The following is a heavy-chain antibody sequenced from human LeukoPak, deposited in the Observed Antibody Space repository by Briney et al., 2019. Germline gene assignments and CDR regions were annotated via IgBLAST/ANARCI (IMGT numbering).Heavy chain of an antibody. D-gene: IGHD6-19*01. CDR1: GGSFSGYY. Sequence: SETLSLTCAVYGGSFSGYYWSWIRQPPGKGLGWIGEINHSGSTNYNPSLKSRVTISVDTSKNQFSLRLSSVTAADTAVYYCARRYSSGWPFDYWGQGTLVTVSS. V-gene: IGHV4-34*01. CDR3: ARRYSSGWPFDY. CDR2: INHSGST. J-gene: IGHJ4*02.